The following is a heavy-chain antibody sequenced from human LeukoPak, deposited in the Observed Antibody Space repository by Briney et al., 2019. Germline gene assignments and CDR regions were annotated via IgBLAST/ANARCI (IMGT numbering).Heavy chain of an antibody. CDR3: ARFHSGYDYFDY. CDR1: GYTFTSYY. V-gene: IGHV1-46*01. Sequence: ASVKVSCKASGYTFTSYYMHWVRQAPGQGLEWMGIINPSGGSTSYAQKFQGRVTMTTDTSTSTAYMELRSLRSDDTAVYYCARFHSGYDYFDYWGQGTLVTVSS. J-gene: IGHJ4*02. D-gene: IGHD5-12*01. CDR2: INPSGGST.